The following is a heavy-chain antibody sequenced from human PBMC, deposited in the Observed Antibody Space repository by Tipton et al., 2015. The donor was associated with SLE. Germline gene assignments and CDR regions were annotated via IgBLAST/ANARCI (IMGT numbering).Heavy chain of an antibody. CDR2: IYFSGNT. V-gene: IGHV4-39*07. Sequence: TLSLTCTVSGGSISSSSYYWGWVRQPPGKGLEWIGSIYFSGNTCYNPSLKSRVTISVDTSKNQFSLKLSSVTAADTAMYYCARHFCSGGSCPDAFDIWGQGTVVTVSS. CDR1: GGSISSSSYY. CDR3: ARHFCSGGSCPDAFDI. D-gene: IGHD2-15*01. J-gene: IGHJ3*02.